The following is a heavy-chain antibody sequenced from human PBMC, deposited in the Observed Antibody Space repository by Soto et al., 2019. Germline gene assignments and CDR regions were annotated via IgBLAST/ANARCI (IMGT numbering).Heavy chain of an antibody. CDR3: SRRAPEGFDP. CDR1: GDSISRSSYC. V-gene: IGHV4-39*02. CDR2: LCYGGET. J-gene: IGHJ5*02. Sequence: SETLSLTCTVSGDSISRSSYCWGWIRQPPGKGLEWIGSLCYGGETYYSPSLKSRVIVSVDSSKNHLSLNLSSVTAADTAVYYCSRRAPEGFDPWGQGTLVTVSS.